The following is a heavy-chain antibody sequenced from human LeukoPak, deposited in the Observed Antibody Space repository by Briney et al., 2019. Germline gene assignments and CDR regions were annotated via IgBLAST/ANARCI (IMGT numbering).Heavy chain of an antibody. J-gene: IGHJ4*02. Sequence: QPGGSPRLSRAASGFTLIEYSLTLVRQAPGRGVEWGANINHDGSEKNLVDSGKGRFTIPRDNAENSVYLQVNTQRAEDTAIYYCARGSGWVDYWGQGTLVTVSS. CDR2: INHDGSEK. D-gene: IGHD6-19*01. V-gene: IGHV3-7*03. CDR1: GFTLIEYS. CDR3: ARGSGWVDY.